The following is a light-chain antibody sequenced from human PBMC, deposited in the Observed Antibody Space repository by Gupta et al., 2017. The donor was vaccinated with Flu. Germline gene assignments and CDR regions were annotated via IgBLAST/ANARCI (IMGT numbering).Light chain of an antibody. CDR2: AAS. V-gene: IGKV1-39*01. J-gene: IGKJ1*01. CDR3: QQTYSTPA. CDR1: QSISTY. Sequence: DIQMTPSPSSLSASVGDRVTITCRASQSISTYLNWYQQKPGKAPKLLIYAASSLQRGVPSRFSGRGSGTDFTLTISSLQPEDFATYYCQQTYSTPAFGQGTKVEIK.